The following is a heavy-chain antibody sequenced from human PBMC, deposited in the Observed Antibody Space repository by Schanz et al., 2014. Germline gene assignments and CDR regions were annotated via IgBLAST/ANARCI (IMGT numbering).Heavy chain of an antibody. Sequence: EVQLLESGGGLVQPGGSLRLSCAASGFTFSTYAMSWVRQAPGKGLEWVSSISSSGSYIYYADSVKGRFSISRDNAKNSLYLQMNSLRAEDTAVYYCARDTSYGMDVWGQGTTVTVSS. CDR1: GFTFSTYA. J-gene: IGHJ6*02. CDR3: ARDTSYGMDV. V-gene: IGHV3-21*01. CDR2: ISSSGSYI.